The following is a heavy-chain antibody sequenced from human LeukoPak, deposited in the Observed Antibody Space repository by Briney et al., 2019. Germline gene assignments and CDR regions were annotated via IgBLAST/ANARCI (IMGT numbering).Heavy chain of an antibody. CDR2: INHSGST. Sequence: SETLSLTCAVYGGSFSGYYWSWIRQPPGKGLEWIGEINHSGSTNYNPSLKSRVTISVDTSKNQFSLKLSSVAAADTAVYYCARGRRMPPIVVVPAATRRSFDYWGQGTLVTVSS. D-gene: IGHD2-2*01. CDR3: ARGRRMPPIVVVPAATRRSFDY. V-gene: IGHV4-34*01. CDR1: GGSFSGYY. J-gene: IGHJ4*02.